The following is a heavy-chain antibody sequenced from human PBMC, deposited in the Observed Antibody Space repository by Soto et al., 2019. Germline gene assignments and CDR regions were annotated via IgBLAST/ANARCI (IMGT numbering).Heavy chain of an antibody. J-gene: IGHJ6*02. D-gene: IGHD3-3*01. Sequence: SETLSLTCTVSGGSISSSSYYWGWIRQPPGKGLEWIGSIYYSGSTYYNPSLKSRVTISVDTSKNQFSLKLSSVTAADTAVYYCARQTGYDFWSGYYYYYYYGMDVWGQGTTVTVS. CDR1: GGSISSSSYY. V-gene: IGHV4-39*01. CDR2: IYYSGST. CDR3: ARQTGYDFWSGYYYYYYYGMDV.